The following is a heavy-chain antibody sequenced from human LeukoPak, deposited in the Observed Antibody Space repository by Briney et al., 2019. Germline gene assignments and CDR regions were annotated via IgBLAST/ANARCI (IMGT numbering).Heavy chain of an antibody. Sequence: GGSLRLSCAASGFTFSSYWMSWVRQAPGKGLEWVANIKQDGSEKYYVDSVKGRFTISRDNAKNSPYLQMNSLRAEDTAVYYCARVVTMVRGVIRGKNWFDPWGQGTLVTVSS. J-gene: IGHJ5*02. CDR3: ARVVTMVRGVIRGKNWFDP. CDR1: GFTFSSYW. D-gene: IGHD3-10*01. V-gene: IGHV3-7*01. CDR2: IKQDGSEK.